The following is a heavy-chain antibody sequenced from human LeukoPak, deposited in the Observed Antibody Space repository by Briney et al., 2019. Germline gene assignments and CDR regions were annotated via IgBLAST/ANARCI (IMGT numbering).Heavy chain of an antibody. J-gene: IGHJ5*02. Sequence: GASVKVSCKASGYTFTGYYMHWVRQAPGQGLEWMGRINPNSGGTNYAQKFQGRVTMTRDTSISTAYMELSRLRSDDTAVYHCAKTIADGRFDPWGQGTLVTVSS. D-gene: IGHD6-13*01. CDR1: GYTFTGYY. CDR3: AKTIADGRFDP. V-gene: IGHV1-2*06. CDR2: INPNSGGT.